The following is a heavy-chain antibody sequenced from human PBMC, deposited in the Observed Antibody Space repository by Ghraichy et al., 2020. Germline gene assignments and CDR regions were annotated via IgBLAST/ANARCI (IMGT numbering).Heavy chain of an antibody. V-gene: IGHV3-21*04. D-gene: IGHD1-26*01. Sequence: GGSLRLSCAASGFTFSGYSMNWVRQAPGKRLEWVSFLSSSSRYVDYADSVKGRFTISRDNAKNTLYLQMDGLRVEDTAVYYCAREVGTTNRAEYFHHWGQGTLVIVSS. CDR2: LSSSSRYV. J-gene: IGHJ1*01. CDR3: AREVGTTNRAEYFHH. CDR1: GFTFSGYS.